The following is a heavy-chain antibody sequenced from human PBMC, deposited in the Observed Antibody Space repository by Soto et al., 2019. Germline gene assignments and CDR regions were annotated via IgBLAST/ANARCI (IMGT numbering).Heavy chain of an antibody. Sequence: QMQLVQSGAEVKERGSSVKISCKTSGGTFNTYALTWVRQAPGQGLEWIGGIIPIFGIKNVAQRFQGRVTINADASLTTAYMEMTSLRSDDTAVYYCAKEAGAHGGQCTLVTVSS. CDR3: AKEAGAH. D-gene: IGHD3-10*01. CDR2: IIPIFGIK. J-gene: IGHJ1*01. CDR1: GGTFNTYA. V-gene: IGHV1-69*01.